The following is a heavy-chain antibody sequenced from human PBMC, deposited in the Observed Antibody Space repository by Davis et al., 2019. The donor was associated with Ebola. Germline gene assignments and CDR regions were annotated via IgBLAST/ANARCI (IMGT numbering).Heavy chain of an antibody. V-gene: IGHV1-18*01. CDR3: ARDPPHVGGTHFDY. CDR1: GYTFTSYG. D-gene: IGHD4-23*01. CDR2: ISAYNGNT. J-gene: IGHJ4*02. Sequence: ASVKVSCKASGYTFTSYGISWVRQAPGQGLEWMGWISAYNGNTNYAQKLQGRVTMTTDTSTSTAYMELRSLRSDDTAAYYCARDPPHVGGTHFDYWGQGTLVTVSS.